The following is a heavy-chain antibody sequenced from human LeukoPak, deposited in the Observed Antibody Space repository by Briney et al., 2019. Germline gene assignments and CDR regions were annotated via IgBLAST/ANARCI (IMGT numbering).Heavy chain of an antibody. CDR1: GFPFSNYG. CDR3: ARVRGYYYYMDV. J-gene: IGHJ6*03. CDR2: IRLGGNNE. V-gene: IGHV3-30*02. D-gene: IGHD3-16*01. Sequence: GGSLRLSCGGSGFPFSNYGIHWVRQAPGKGLEWVAFIRLGGNNEYYADSVKGRFIISRDNSKRSLYLQMNSLRAEDTAVYYCARVRGYYYYMDVWGKGTTVTVSS.